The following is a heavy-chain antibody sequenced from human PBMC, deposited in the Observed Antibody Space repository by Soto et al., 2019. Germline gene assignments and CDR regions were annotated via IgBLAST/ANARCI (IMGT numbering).Heavy chain of an antibody. J-gene: IGHJ6*02. Sequence: ASVKVSCKASGYTFTSYGIHWVRQAPGQRLEWTGWINAGNGNTKYSEKFQGRVTITRDTSASTAYLELSSLRSEDTAVYYCARDPNDSSGYPAGYYYYGMDVWGQGTTVTVSS. V-gene: IGHV1-3*01. CDR1: GYTFTSYG. D-gene: IGHD3-22*01. CDR3: ARDPNDSSGYPAGYYYYGMDV. CDR2: INAGNGNT.